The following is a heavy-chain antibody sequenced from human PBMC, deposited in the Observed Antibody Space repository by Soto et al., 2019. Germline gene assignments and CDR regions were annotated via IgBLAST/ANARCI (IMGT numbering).Heavy chain of an antibody. V-gene: IGHV1-69*01. CDR2: IIPIFGTA. D-gene: IGHD2-15*01. CDR3: ARDGAYCSGGSCYSGPPWFDP. Sequence: QVQLVQSGAEVKKPGSSVKVSCKASGGTFSSYAISWVRQAPGQGLEWMGGIIPIFGTANYAQKFQGRVTITADESTSTAYMELSSLRSEDTVVYYCARDGAYCSGGSCYSGPPWFDPWGQGTLVTVSS. J-gene: IGHJ5*02. CDR1: GGTFSSYA.